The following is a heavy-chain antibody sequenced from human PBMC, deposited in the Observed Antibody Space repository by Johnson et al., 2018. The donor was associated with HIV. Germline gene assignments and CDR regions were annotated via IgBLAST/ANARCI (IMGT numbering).Heavy chain of an antibody. Sequence: QVQLVESGGGLIQPGRSLRLSCAASGFTFSDYYMSWIRQAPGKGLEWVSYISSSGSSRYYADSVKGRFTISRDNAKNSLYLQMNSLRAEDTAVYYCASPNDSSGYVLGADAFDIWGQGTMVTVSS. J-gene: IGHJ3*02. D-gene: IGHD3-22*01. CDR1: GFTFSDYY. CDR2: ISSSGSSR. CDR3: ASPNDSSGYVLGADAFDI. V-gene: IGHV3-11*04.